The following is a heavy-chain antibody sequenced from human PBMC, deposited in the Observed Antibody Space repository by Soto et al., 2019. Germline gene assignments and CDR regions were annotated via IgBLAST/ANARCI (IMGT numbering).Heavy chain of an antibody. Sequence: PSETLSLTCTVSGDPINNYYWSWIRQPPGKGLEWIGYIYYSGNTKYNPSLKSRVTISVDTSKNQFSLRLTSVTAADTAVYYCARRWGRTFDYWGQGTLVTVSS. D-gene: IGHD7-27*01. CDR2: IYYSGNT. J-gene: IGHJ4*02. V-gene: IGHV4-59*08. CDR1: GDPINNYY. CDR3: ARRWGRTFDY.